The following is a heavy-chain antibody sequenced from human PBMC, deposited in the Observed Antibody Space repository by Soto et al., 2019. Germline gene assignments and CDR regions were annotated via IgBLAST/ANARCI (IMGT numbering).Heavy chain of an antibody. CDR3: ARGHFKSPNLAAADVFDY. Sequence: QVQLVQSGAEVKKPGSSVKVSCKASGGTFSSYAISWVRQAPGQGLEWMGGIIPIVGTANYAQKFQGRVTITADESTSTAYMELSSLRSEDTAVYYCARGHFKSPNLAAADVFDYWGQGTLVTVSS. J-gene: IGHJ4*02. V-gene: IGHV1-69*01. CDR2: IIPIVGTA. CDR1: GGTFSSYA. D-gene: IGHD6-13*01.